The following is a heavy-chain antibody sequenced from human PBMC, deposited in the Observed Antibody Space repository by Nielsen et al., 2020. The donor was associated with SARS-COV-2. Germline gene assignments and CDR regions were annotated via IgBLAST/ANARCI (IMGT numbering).Heavy chain of an antibody. D-gene: IGHD3-3*01. CDR3: ARDRGRYDFWSGYRYFDY. Sequence: GESLKISCAASGFTFSDYYMSWIRQAPGKGLEWVANIKQDGSEKYYVDSVKGRFTISRDNAKNSLYLQMNSLRAEDTAVYYCARDRGRYDFWSGYRYFDYWGQGTLVTVSS. CDR1: GFTFSDYY. V-gene: IGHV3-7*01. J-gene: IGHJ4*02. CDR2: IKQDGSEK.